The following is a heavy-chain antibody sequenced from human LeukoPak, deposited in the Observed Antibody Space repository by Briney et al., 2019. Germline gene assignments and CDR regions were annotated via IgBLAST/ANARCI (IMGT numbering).Heavy chain of an antibody. J-gene: IGHJ5*02. CDR2: INPNSGGT. CDR3: ARRGGYGDYST. V-gene: IGHV1-2*02. D-gene: IGHD4-17*01. CDR1: GYTFTSYD. Sequence: ASVKVSCKASGYTFTSYDINWVRQATGQGLEWMGWINPNSGGTNYAQKFQGRVTMTRDTSISTAYMELSRLRSDDTAVYYCARRGGYGDYSTWGQGTLVTVSS.